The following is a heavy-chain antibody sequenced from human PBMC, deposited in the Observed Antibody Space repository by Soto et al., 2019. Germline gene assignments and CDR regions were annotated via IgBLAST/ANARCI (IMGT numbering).Heavy chain of an antibody. J-gene: IGHJ4*02. CDR1: GGSLSSSSSY. CDR2: MSYSGST. CDR3: ARHRGPSVYDTIPGCFDS. D-gene: IGHD5-12*01. Sequence: QLQLQESGPGLVKPSETLSLTCTVSGGSLSSSSSYWGWIRQPPGKGLEWIGCMSYSGSTYHNPSHKSRVTLSVDTYHGVFSLKLTSVTAAATAVYYCARHRGPSVYDTIPGCFDSWGQGILVTASS. V-gene: IGHV4-39*01.